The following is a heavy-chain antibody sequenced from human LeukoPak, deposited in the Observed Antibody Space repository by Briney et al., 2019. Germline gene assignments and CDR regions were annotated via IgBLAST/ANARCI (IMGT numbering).Heavy chain of an antibody. CDR1: GFSFKDYY. D-gene: IGHD6-13*01. Sequence: GGSLRLSCAASGFSFKDYYYSWIRQAPGRGLEWVSFINVNGGAMYYADFVKGRFTISRQNAQNSVYLEMNSLRDEDTAVYYCARGPRILAAGSYFFDYWGQGSLVTVSS. CDR2: INVNGGAM. CDR3: ARGPRILAAGSYFFDY. V-gene: IGHV3-11*01. J-gene: IGHJ4*02.